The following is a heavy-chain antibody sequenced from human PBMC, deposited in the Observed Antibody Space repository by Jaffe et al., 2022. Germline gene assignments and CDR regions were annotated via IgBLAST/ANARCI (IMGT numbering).Heavy chain of an antibody. D-gene: IGHD2-2*01. CDR3: ARQTLGYCSSTSCLLNWFDP. CDR2: IYHSGST. V-gene: IGHV4-38-2*01. CDR1: GYSISSGYY. Sequence: QVQLQESGPGLVKPSETLSLTCAVSGYSISSGYYWGWIRQPPGKGLEWIGSIYHSGSTYYNPSLKSRVTISVDTSKNQFSLKLSSVTAADTAVYYCARQTLGYCSSTSCLLNWFDPWGQGTLVTVSS. J-gene: IGHJ5*02.